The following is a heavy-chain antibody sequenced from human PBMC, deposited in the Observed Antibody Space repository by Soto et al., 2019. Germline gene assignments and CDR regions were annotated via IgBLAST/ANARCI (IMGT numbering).Heavy chain of an antibody. D-gene: IGHD6-13*01. CDR3: AREMLSGIAAAGTIPGFVDY. V-gene: IGHV6-1*01. Sequence: PSQTLSLTCAISGDSVSSNSAAWNWIRQSPSRGLEWLGRTYYRSKWYNDYAVSVKSRITINPDTSKNQFSLQLNSVTPEDTAVYYCAREMLSGIAAAGTIPGFVDYWGQGTLVTVSS. J-gene: IGHJ4*02. CDR1: GDSVSSNSAA. CDR2: TYYRSKWYN.